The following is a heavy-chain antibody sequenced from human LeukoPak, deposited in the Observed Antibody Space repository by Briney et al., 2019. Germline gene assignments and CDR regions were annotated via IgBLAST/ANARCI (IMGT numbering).Heavy chain of an antibody. V-gene: IGHV3-7*01. D-gene: IGHD6-6*01. CDR1: GFTFSRYW. CDR2: IKHDGSEK. Sequence: GGSLRLSCAASGFTFSRYWMSWVRQAPGKGLEWVANIKHDGSEKYYVDSVKGRFTISRDNAKNSLCLQMNSLRAEDTAVYYCAIKYSSSSVYYYYGMDVWGQGTTVTVSS. CDR3: AIKYSSSSVYYYYGMDV. J-gene: IGHJ6*02.